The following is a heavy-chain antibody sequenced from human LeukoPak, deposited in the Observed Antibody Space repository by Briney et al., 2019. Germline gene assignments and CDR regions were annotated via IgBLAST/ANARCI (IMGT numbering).Heavy chain of an antibody. CDR3: ANSIVGATNYYYYMDV. J-gene: IGHJ6*03. V-gene: IGHV4-38-2*02. CDR1: GYSISSGYY. Sequence: PSETLSLTCTVSGYSISSGYYWGWIRQPPGKGLEWIGSIYHSGSTYYNPSLKSRVTISVDTSKNQFSLKLSSVTAADTAVYYCANSIVGATNYYYYMDVWGKGTTVTVSS. D-gene: IGHD1-26*01. CDR2: IYHSGST.